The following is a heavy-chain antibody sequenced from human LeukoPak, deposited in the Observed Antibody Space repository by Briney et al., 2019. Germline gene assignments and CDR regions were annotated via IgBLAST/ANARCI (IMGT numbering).Heavy chain of an antibody. J-gene: IGHJ3*02. CDR2: INHSGST. V-gene: IGHV4-34*01. D-gene: IGHD2-2*03. CDR1: GGSFSGYY. CDR3: ASLDMTLDAFDI. Sequence: SETLSLTCAVYGGSFSGYYWSCIRQPPGKGLEWIGEINHSGSTNYNPSLKSRVTISVDTSKNQFSLKLSSVTAADTAVYYCASLDMTLDAFDIWGQGTMVTVSS.